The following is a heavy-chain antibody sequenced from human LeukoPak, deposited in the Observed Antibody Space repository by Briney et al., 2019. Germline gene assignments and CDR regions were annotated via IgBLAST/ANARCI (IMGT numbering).Heavy chain of an antibody. CDR1: GFTFSSYS. CDR2: ISSSSSYI. CDR3: ARWGDSYDSSGYFQRGAFDI. J-gene: IGHJ3*02. Sequence: GGSLRLSCAASGFTFSSYSMNWVRQAPGKGLEWVSSISSSSSYIYYADSVKGRFTISRDNAKNSLYLQMNSLRAEDTAVYYCARWGDSYDSSGYFQRGAFDIWGQGTMVTVSS. D-gene: IGHD3-22*01. V-gene: IGHV3-21*01.